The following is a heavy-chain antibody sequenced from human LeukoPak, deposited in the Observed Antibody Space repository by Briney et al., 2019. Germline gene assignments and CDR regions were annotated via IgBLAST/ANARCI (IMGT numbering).Heavy chain of an antibody. Sequence: PGGPLRLSCVVSGFSFSRYWISWVRQAPGKGLEWVANIKQDGSEKYYVDSVKGRFTISRDNAKNSLYLQMNSLRAEDTAVYYCASLDTAMSPLFGWGQGTLVTVSS. CDR2: IKQDGSEK. J-gene: IGHJ4*02. CDR3: ASLDTAMSPLFG. D-gene: IGHD5-18*01. V-gene: IGHV3-7*01. CDR1: GFSFSRYW.